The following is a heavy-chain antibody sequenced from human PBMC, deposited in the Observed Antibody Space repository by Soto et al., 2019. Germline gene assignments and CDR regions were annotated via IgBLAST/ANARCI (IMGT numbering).Heavy chain of an antibody. Sequence: ASVKVSCKVSGYTFTGYYMHWVRQAPGQGLEWMGWINPNSGGTNYARKFQGRVTMTRDTSISTAYMELSRLRSDDTAVYYCARGPHYGSGSYYVVGYYYYGMDVWGQGTTVTVSS. V-gene: IGHV1-2*02. J-gene: IGHJ6*02. D-gene: IGHD3-10*01. CDR3: ARGPHYGSGSYYVVGYYYYGMDV. CDR2: INPNSGGT. CDR1: GYTFTGYY.